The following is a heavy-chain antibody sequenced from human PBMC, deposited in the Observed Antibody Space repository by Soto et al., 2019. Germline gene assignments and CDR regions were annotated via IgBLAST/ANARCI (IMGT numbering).Heavy chain of an antibody. CDR3: ARVRIAARTGAYGMDV. D-gene: IGHD6-6*01. V-gene: IGHV4-4*07. J-gene: IGHJ6*02. CDR2: IYTSGST. Sequence: SETLSLTCTVSGGSISSYYWSWIRQPAGKGLEWIGRIYTSGSTTYNPSLKSRVTMSVDTSKKQSSLKLSAVTAADTAVYYCARVRIAARTGAYGMDVVGQGTTVTVSS. CDR1: GGSISSYY.